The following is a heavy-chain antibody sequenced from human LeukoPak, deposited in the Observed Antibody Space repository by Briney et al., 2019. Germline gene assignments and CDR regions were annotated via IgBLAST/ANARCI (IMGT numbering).Heavy chain of an antibody. J-gene: IGHJ6*03. CDR2: ISSSSATI. CDR3: ARDRHVPGLYYYYMDV. Sequence: GSLRPPFQGPGFRLSAYNMNWVRQAPGKGLESGSYISSSSATIFYADSVKGRFTISRDNAKNSLYLQMNSLRPEDTAVYFCARDRHVPGLYYYYMDVWGKGTTVTVSS. CDR1: GFRLSAYN. V-gene: IGHV3-48*01. D-gene: IGHD6-6*01.